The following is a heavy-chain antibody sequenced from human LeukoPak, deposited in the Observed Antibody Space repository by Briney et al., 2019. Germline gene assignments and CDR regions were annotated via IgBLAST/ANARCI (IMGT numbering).Heavy chain of an antibody. D-gene: IGHD2-15*01. J-gene: IGHJ4*02. CDR3: ARHLYCSGGSCYPYYFDY. CDR1: GGSFSGY. Sequence: SETLSLTCAVYGGSFSGYWSWIRQPPGKGLQWIGEINHSGSTNYNPSLKSRVTISVDTSKNQFSLKLSSVTAADTAVYYCARHLYCSGGSCYPYYFDYWGQGTLVTVSS. CDR2: INHSGST. V-gene: IGHV4-34*01.